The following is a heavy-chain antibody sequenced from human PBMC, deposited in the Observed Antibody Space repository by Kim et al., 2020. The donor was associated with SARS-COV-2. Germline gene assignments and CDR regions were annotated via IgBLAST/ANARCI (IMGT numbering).Heavy chain of an antibody. D-gene: IGHD3-16*01. J-gene: IGHJ4*02. CDR1: GFTFSNYA. CDR3: AKVPVQVAWGYYFDY. Sequence: GGSLRLSCAASGFTFSNYAMSWVRQAPGKGLEWVSAISGSGSSTYYADSVKGRFTISRDNSKNTLYLQMNSLRAEDTAIYYCAKVPVQVAWGYYFDYWGQGTLVTVSS. CDR2: ISGSGSST. V-gene: IGHV3-23*01.